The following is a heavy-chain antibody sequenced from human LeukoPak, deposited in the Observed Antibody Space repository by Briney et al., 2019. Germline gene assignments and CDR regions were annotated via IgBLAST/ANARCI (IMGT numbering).Heavy chain of an antibody. V-gene: IGHV4-4*07. J-gene: IGHJ4*02. CDR3: ASRPADTTWYGVFDY. CDR1: GGSISSYY. Sequence: PSETLSLTCTVSGGSISSYYWSWIRQPAGKGLEWIGRTYTSGSTNYNPSLKSRVTMSVDTSKNQFFLRLSPVTAADTAIYYCASRPADTTWYGVFDYWSQGTLVTVSS. D-gene: IGHD3-10*01. CDR2: TYTSGST.